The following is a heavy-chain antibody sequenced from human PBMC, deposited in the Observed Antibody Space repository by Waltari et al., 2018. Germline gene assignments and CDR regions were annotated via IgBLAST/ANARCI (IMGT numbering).Heavy chain of an antibody. D-gene: IGHD2-2*01. CDR2: IYQGGST. CDR1: GGSISSSNW. Sequence: QVQLQESGPGLVKPSGTLSLTCAVSGGSISSSNWWSWVRQPPGKGLEWIGEIYQGGSTNDNPSLKSRVTISVDKSKNQFSLKLSSVTAADTAVYYCARKYCRSTSCYAPSFDYWGQGTLVTVSS. CDR3: ARKYCRSTSCYAPSFDY. J-gene: IGHJ4*02. V-gene: IGHV4-4*02.